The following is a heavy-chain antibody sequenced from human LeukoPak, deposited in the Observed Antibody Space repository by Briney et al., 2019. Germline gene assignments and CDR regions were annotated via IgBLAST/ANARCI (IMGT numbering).Heavy chain of an antibody. D-gene: IGHD6-19*01. CDR3: ARHGYSSASYGGYYYYYGMDA. J-gene: IGHJ6*02. Sequence: ASETLSLTCAVSGGSISSYYWSWIRQPPGKGLEWIGYIYYSGSTNYNPSLKSRVTISVDTSKNQFSLKLSSVTAADTAVYYCARHGYSSASYGGYYYYYGMDAWGQGTTVTVSS. V-gene: IGHV4-59*08. CDR2: IYYSGST. CDR1: GGSISSYY.